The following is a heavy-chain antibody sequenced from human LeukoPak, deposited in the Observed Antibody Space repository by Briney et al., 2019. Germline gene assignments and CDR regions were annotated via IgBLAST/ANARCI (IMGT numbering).Heavy chain of an antibody. V-gene: IGHV4-38-2*02. CDR1: GYSISTGYY. D-gene: IGHD4-17*01. Sequence: PSETLSLTCTVSGYSISTGYYWGWVRQSPEKGLEWIGSFYISGSTYYNPSLESRVTISVDTSKNQFSLELHSVTVADTAVYYCARAWTTVTPFDFWGQGILVTVPS. CDR3: ARAWTTVTPFDF. CDR2: FYISGST. J-gene: IGHJ4*02.